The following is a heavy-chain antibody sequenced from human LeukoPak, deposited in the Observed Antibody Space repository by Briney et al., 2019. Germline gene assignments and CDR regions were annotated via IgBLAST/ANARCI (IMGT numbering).Heavy chain of an antibody. V-gene: IGHV3-7*01. J-gene: IGHJ4*02. CDR1: GFTFSRYW. CDR2: IKQDGSEK. Sequence: GGSLRLSCAASGFTFSRYWMSWVRQAPGKGMEWVANIKQDGSEKYYVDSVKGRFNISRDSAKKSMYMQMNRLRAEDTAVYYCATCVITMIVVVPFCDYWGQGTLVTVSS. D-gene: IGHD3-22*01. CDR3: ATCVITMIVVVPFCDY.